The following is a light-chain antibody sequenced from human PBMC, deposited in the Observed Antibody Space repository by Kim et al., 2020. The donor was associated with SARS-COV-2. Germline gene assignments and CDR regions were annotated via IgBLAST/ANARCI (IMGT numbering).Light chain of an antibody. CDR3: QVWDSSSDHRV. V-gene: IGLV3-21*04. CDR2: YDS. CDR1: NIGSKS. Sequence: YELTQPLSVSVAPGKTARITCGGNNIGSKSVHWYQQKPGQAPVLVIYYDSDRPSGIPERFSGSNSGNTATLTICRVEAGDEADYYCQVWDSSSDHRVFGGGTQLTVL. J-gene: IGLJ3*02.